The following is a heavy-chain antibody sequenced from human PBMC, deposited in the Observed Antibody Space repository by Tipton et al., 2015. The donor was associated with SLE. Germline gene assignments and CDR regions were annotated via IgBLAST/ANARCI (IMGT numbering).Heavy chain of an antibody. D-gene: IGHD5-12*01. CDR2: IKQDGSER. CDR1: GFSFSNYW. Sequence: SLRLSCAASGFSFSNYWMSWVRQAPGKGLEWVANIKQDGSERCYVDSVKGRFTISRDNAKSSLYLQMNSLRAEDTAVYFCARDYEAEYGDYDYFDYWGQGPLVTVSS. J-gene: IGHJ4*02. CDR3: ARDYEAEYGDYDYFDY. V-gene: IGHV3-7*01.